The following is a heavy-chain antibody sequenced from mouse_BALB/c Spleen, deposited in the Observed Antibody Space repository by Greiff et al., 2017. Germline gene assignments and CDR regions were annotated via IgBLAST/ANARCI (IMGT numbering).Heavy chain of an antibody. Sequence: EVHLVESGGGLVQPGGSLKLSCAASGFTFSSYGMSWVRQTPDKRLELVATINSNGGSTYYPDSVKGRFTISRDNAKNTLYLQMSSLKSEDTAMYYCARDLYYYGSWYYFDYWGQGTTLTVSS. CDR2: INSNGGST. V-gene: IGHV5-6-3*01. CDR1: GFTFSSYG. CDR3: ARDLYYYGSWYYFDY. D-gene: IGHD1-1*01. J-gene: IGHJ2*01.